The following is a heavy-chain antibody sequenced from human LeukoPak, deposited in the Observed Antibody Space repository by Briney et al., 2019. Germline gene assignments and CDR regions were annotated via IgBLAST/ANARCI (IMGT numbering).Heavy chain of an antibody. V-gene: IGHV3-33*01. CDR3: VRAVESGEFGY. D-gene: IGHD2-15*01. CDR1: GFSFSSFA. Sequence: GGSLRLSCAASGFSFSSFAMHWVRQAPGKGLEWVALIWYDGSKKYFANSVEGRFTVSRDHSKNTLYLQMNSLGAEDTAVYYCVRAVESGEFGYWGQGTLVTVSS. J-gene: IGHJ4*02. CDR2: IWYDGSKK.